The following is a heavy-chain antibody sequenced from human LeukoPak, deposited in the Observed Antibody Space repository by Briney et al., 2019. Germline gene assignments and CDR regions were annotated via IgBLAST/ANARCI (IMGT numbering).Heavy chain of an antibody. D-gene: IGHD5-12*01. J-gene: IGHJ3*02. V-gene: IGHV3-11*04. CDR3: AREYIVATILVEEGPLVRAFDI. CDR2: ISSSGDIT. CDR1: GFTFTDHY. Sequence: GGSLRLSCAASGFTFTDHYMSWVRQAPGKGLEWVSYISSSGDITYYADSVKGRFTVSRDNAKNSLYLQMNSLRAEDTAVYYCAREYIVATILVEEGPLVRAFDIWGQGTMVTVSS.